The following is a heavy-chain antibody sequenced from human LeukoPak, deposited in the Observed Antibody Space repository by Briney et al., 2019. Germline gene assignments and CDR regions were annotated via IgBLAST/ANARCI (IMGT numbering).Heavy chain of an antibody. V-gene: IGHV4-34*01. Sequence: SETLSLTCAVYGGSFSGYYWSWIRQPPGKGLEWIGEINHSGSTNYNPSLKSRVTISVDTSKNQFSLKLSSVTAADTAVYYSATRPHIVATYYFDYWGQGTLVTVSS. CDR2: INHSGST. J-gene: IGHJ4*02. CDR3: ATRPHIVATYYFDY. CDR1: GGSFSGYY. D-gene: IGHD5-12*01.